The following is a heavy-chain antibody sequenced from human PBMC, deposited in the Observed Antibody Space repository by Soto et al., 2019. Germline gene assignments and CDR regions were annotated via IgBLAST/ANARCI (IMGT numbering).Heavy chain of an antibody. Sequence: EVQLLESGGGLVQPGGSLRLSCAASGFTFRSYAMSWVRQAPGKGLEWVSAISGSGGSTYYADSVKGQFTMSRDNSTNKLYLQMNSLRVEDTAVYYCAKDQRTLLFGELKQYYFDYWGQGTLVTVSS. J-gene: IGHJ4*02. V-gene: IGHV3-23*01. CDR1: GFTFRSYA. CDR2: ISGSGGST. CDR3: AKDQRTLLFGELKQYYFDY. D-gene: IGHD3-10*01.